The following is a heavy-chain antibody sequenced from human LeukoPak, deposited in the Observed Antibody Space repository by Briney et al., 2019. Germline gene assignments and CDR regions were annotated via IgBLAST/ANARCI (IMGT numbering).Heavy chain of an antibody. D-gene: IGHD2-15*01. Sequence: GGSLRLSCAASGFTFSSYAMNWVRQAPGKGLEWVSAISGSGSTTYYADSVKGRFTISRDNSKNTLFLQMNSLTAEDTAIYSCARPRLEYCSGGSCFDAFDIWGQGTMVTVSS. J-gene: IGHJ3*02. CDR1: GFTFSSYA. CDR2: ISGSGSTT. CDR3: ARPRLEYCSGGSCFDAFDI. V-gene: IGHV3-23*01.